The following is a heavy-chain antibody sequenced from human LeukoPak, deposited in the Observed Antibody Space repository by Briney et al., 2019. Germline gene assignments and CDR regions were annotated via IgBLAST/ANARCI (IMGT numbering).Heavy chain of an antibody. CDR3: ARGRIGTGY. CDR1: GYSFTSYD. D-gene: IGHD3/OR15-3a*01. Sequence: GGSLQISCKGSGYSFTSYDINWVRQATGKGLEWMGCMNPYSDNTGYPQKFQGRVTMTRNTSISTAYMELSSLRSDDTAVYYCARGRIGTGYWVQGTLVTVSS. J-gene: IGHJ4*02. V-gene: IGHV1-8*01. CDR2: MNPYSDNT.